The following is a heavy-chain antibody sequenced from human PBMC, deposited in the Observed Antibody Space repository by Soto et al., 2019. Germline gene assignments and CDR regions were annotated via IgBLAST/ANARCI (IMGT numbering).Heavy chain of an antibody. CDR1: GFTFSSYG. Sequence: SLRLSCAASGFTFSSYGMHWVRQAPGKGLEWVAVISYDGSNKYYADSVKGRFTISRDNSKNTLYLQMNSLRAEDTAVYYCVAVAGRYYFDYWGQGTLVTVSS. CDR2: ISYDGSNK. D-gene: IGHD6-19*01. J-gene: IGHJ4*02. CDR3: VAVAGRYYFDY. V-gene: IGHV3-30*03.